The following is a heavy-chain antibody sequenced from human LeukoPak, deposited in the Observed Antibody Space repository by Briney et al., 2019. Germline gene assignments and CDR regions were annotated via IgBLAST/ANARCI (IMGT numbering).Heavy chain of an antibody. V-gene: IGHV1-2*02. CDR3: ASMIEYDSSCYPSHLYYFDY. D-gene: IGHD3-22*01. Sequence: ASVKVSCKASGYTFTGYYMHWVRRAPGQGLEWMGWINPNSGGTNYAQKFQGRVTMTRDTSISTAYMELSRLRSDDTAVYYCASMIEYDSSCYPSHLYYFDYWGQGTLVTVSS. CDR2: INPNSGGT. CDR1: GYTFTGYY. J-gene: IGHJ4*02.